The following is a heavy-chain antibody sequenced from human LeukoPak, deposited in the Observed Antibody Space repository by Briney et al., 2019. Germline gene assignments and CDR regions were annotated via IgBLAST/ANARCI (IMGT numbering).Heavy chain of an antibody. CDR1: GFTFDDFG. V-gene: IGHV3-20*01. CDR2: ISWNGDSR. CDR3: AKASMVIENEDQEDGFDI. D-gene: IGHD2/OR15-2a*01. J-gene: IGHJ3*02. Sequence: PGGSLRLSCAASGFTFDDFGMSWVRQVPGKGLEWVAGISWNGDSRGYAQSVKGRFTISKDSAKSSLYLQMNSLRVEDTALYHCAKASMVIENEDQEDGFDIWGQGTLVTVSS.